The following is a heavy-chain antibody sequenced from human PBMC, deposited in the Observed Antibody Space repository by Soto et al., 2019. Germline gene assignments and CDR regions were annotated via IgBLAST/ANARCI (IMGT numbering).Heavy chain of an antibody. CDR2: ISSTGSGK. D-gene: IGHD2-15*01. V-gene: IGHV3-48*03. CDR1: GFTFSSYE. CDR3: VRDLHEPLATDALRVAN. Sequence: GGSLRLSCAASGFTFSSYEMHWVRQAPGKGLEWISYISSTGSGKHYADSVKGRFTMSRDNTKNSVSLQMSSLRAEDTAVYYCVRDLHEPLATDALRVANWGQGTQVTVSS. J-gene: IGHJ4*02.